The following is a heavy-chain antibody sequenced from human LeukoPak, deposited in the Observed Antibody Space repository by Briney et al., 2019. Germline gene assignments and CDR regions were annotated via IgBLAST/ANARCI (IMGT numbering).Heavy chain of an antibody. D-gene: IGHD7-27*01. CDR3: AKGGPTGDLRSPGRDW. CDR1: GFTFSSYS. Sequence: GGSLRLSCAASGFTFSSYSMNWVRQAPGKGLEWVSSISSSSSYIYYADSVKGRFTISRDNAKNSLYLQMNSLRAEDTGVYYCAKGGPTGDLRSPGRDWWGQGTLVTVSS. J-gene: IGHJ4*02. CDR2: ISSSSSYI. V-gene: IGHV3-21*04.